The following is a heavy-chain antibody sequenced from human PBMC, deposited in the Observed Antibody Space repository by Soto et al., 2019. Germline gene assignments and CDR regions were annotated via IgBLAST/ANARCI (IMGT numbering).Heavy chain of an antibody. Sequence: QVQLQESGPGLVKPSQTLSLTCTVSGGSISSGDYYWSWIRQPPGKGLEWIGYIYYSGSTYYNPSLKSRVTISVDTSKNQFSLKLSSVTTADTAVYYCARGGHDILTGADYWGQGTLVTVSS. J-gene: IGHJ4*02. D-gene: IGHD3-9*01. V-gene: IGHV4-30-4*01. CDR3: ARGGHDILTGADY. CDR2: IYYSGST. CDR1: GGSISSGDYY.